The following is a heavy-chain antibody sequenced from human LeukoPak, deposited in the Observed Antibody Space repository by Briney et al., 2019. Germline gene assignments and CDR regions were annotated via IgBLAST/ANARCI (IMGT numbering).Heavy chain of an antibody. CDR1: GGSFSGCY. CDR2: INHSGST. D-gene: IGHD5-18*01. V-gene: IGHV4-34*01. CDR3: ARGVDTAMAYFDY. J-gene: IGHJ4*02. Sequence: ASETLSLTCAVYGGSFSGCYWSWIRQPPGKGLEWIGEINHSGSTNYNPSLKSRVTISVDTSKNQFSLKLSSVTAADTAVYYCARGVDTAMAYFDYWGQGTLVTVSS.